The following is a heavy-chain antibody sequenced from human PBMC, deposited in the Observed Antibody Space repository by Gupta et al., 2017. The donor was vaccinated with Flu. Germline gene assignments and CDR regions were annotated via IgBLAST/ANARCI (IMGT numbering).Heavy chain of an antibody. CDR3: ARDLGEGYYYSMDV. CDR1: GFPFTHSN. Sequence: EGQLVESGGGLARPGGLLRLSCAAPGFPFTHSNITWLRQAPGKGLEWVSSISSTSSFIYYADSLKGRFTISRDNTKSSLYLQMNSLRAEDTAVYYCARDLGEGYYYSMDVWGPGTTVTVSS. CDR2: ISSTSSFI. J-gene: IGHJ6*02. V-gene: IGHV3-21*01.